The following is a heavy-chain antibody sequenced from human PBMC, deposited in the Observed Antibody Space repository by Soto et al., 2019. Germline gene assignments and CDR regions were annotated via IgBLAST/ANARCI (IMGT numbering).Heavy chain of an antibody. D-gene: IGHD3-16*02. CDR2: IKQDGGEK. Sequence: EVPLVETGGGLVQPGGSLRLSCAASGFTFTSYWMTWVRQAPGKGLEWVANIKQDGGEKYYVGSVKGRFTISRDNAEISLYLQLDSLRAEDAAGYYFARGAFPTGGTYPLDDWGQGTLVTVSS. V-gene: IGHV3-7*04. CDR1: GFTFTSYW. CDR3: ARGAFPTGGTYPLDD. J-gene: IGHJ4*02.